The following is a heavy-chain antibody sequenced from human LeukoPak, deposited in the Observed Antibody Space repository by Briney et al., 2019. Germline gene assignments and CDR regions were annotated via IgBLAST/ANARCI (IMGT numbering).Heavy chain of an antibody. Sequence: PSQTLSLTCTVSGGSISSGGYYWSWIRQHPGKGLECIGYIYYSGSTYYNPSLKSRVTISVDTSKNQFSLKLSSVTAADTAVYYCARGGDYGDYEDAFDIWGQGTMVTVSS. CDR1: GGSISSGGYY. J-gene: IGHJ3*02. D-gene: IGHD4-17*01. CDR3: ARGGDYGDYEDAFDI. V-gene: IGHV4-31*03. CDR2: IYYSGST.